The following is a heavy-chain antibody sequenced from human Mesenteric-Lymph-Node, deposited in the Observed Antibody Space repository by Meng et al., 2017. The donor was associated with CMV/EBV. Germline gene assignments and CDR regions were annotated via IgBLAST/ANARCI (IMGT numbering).Heavy chain of an antibody. Sequence: GGSLRPSCTASGFTFSSFEFNWVRQAPGRGLEWVSKITSSGFTMYNTDSVKGRFTISRDNARNSVYLQMNSLRAEDTAVYYCVRRSGIYGMDVWGQGTTVTVSS. J-gene: IGHJ6*02. D-gene: IGHD3-3*01. CDR1: GFTFSSFE. CDR2: ITSSGFTM. V-gene: IGHV3-48*03. CDR3: VRRSGIYGMDV.